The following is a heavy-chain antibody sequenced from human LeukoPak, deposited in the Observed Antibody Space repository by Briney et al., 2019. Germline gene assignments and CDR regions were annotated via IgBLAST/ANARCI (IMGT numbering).Heavy chain of an antibody. D-gene: IGHD2-15*01. J-gene: IGHJ1*01. CDR2: MRPNSGET. CDR3: ASGYCSGGGCYTAEYLPH. Sequence: ASVKVSCKASGYTFTNFEINWVRQVAGQGLGWMGWMRPNSGETVNVQKFQGRVTMTRDISTSTAYMELTGLRSDDTAVYFCASGYCSGGGCYTAEYLPHWGQGTLVTVSS. CDR1: GYTFTNFE. V-gene: IGHV1-8*02.